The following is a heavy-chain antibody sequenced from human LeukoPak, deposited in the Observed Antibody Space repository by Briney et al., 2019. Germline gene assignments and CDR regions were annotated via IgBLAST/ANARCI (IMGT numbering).Heavy chain of an antibody. CDR1: GYTFTGYY. Sequence: ASVKVSCKASGYTFTGYYMHWVQQAPGQGLDGMGWINPNSGGTNYAQKFQGRVTMTRDTSISTAYMELSRLRSDDTAVYYCARGGSGSYSYYYYYGMDVWGQGTTVTVSS. D-gene: IGHD3-10*01. V-gene: IGHV1-2*02. J-gene: IGHJ6*02. CDR3: ARGGSGSYSYYYYYGMDV. CDR2: INPNSGGT.